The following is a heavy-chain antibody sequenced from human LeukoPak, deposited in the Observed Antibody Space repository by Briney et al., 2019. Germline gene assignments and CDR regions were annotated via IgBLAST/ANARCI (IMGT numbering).Heavy chain of an antibody. V-gene: IGHV4-30-2*02. D-gene: IGHD5-18*01. Sequence: SETLSLTCAVSGGSISSGGYSWSWIRQPPGKGLEWIGYIYHSGSTYYNPSLKSRVTISVDTSKSQFSLRLTSVTAADTAVYYCASTLACGYSYGFYGMDVWGQGTTVTVSS. J-gene: IGHJ6*02. CDR3: ASTLACGYSYGFYGMDV. CDR1: GGSISSGGYS. CDR2: IYHSGST.